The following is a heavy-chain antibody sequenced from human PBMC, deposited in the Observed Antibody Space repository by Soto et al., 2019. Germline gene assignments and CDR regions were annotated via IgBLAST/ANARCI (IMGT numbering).Heavy chain of an antibody. CDR1: GGSISSGGYY. V-gene: IGHV4-31*03. CDR3: ARGFGELFAAERWFYV. Sequence: QVQLQESGPGLVKPSQTLSLTCTVSGGSISSGGYYWSWIRQHPGKGLEWIGYIYYSGSTYYNPSLKSRVTISLDTSKNQFSRKLSSVTAADTAVYYCARGFGELFAAERWFYVWGQGTLVTVSS. CDR2: IYYSGST. D-gene: IGHD3-10*01. J-gene: IGHJ5*02.